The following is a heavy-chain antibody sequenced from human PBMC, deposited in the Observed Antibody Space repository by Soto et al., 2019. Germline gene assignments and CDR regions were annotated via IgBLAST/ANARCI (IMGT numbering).Heavy chain of an antibody. CDR2: IVVGSGNT. Sequence: QMQLVQSGPEVKKPGTAVKVSGKACGFTFTSSAMQWVRQARGQRLEWIGWIVVGSGNTNYAQKFQERVTITRDMFPSTAYMELCSLRSEDTAVYYCAAMPAAGTDYYYYRMDVWGQGTTVTVSS. CDR1: GFTFTSSA. J-gene: IGHJ6*02. CDR3: AAMPAAGTDYYYYRMDV. D-gene: IGHD6-13*01. V-gene: IGHV1-58*02.